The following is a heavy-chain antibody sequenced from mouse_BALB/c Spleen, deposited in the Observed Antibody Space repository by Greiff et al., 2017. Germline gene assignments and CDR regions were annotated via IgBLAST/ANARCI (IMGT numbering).Heavy chain of an antibody. CDR2: INPDSSTI. V-gene: IGHV4-1*02. CDR1: GFDFSRYW. J-gene: IGHJ3*01. D-gene: IGHD2-2*01. CDR3: ARRPYYYGYESWFAY. Sequence: EVKLVESGGGLVQPGGSLKLSCAASGFDFSRYWMSWVRQAPGKGLEWIGEINPDSSTINYTPSLKDKFIISRDNAKNTLYLQMSKVRSEDTALYYCARRPYYYGYESWFAYWGQGTLVTVSA.